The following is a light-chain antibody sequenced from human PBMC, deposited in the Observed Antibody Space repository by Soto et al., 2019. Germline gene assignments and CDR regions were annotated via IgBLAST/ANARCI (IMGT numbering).Light chain of an antibody. CDR1: QSVSSY. J-gene: IGKJ1*01. V-gene: IGKV3-11*01. Sequence: EIVLTQSPATLSLSPGERATLSCRASQSVSSYLAWYQQKPGQAPRLLIYDASNRATGIPARFSGSGSGTDFILTISSLEPEVFAVYYCQKRRNGPPTFGQGTKVDIK. CDR2: DAS. CDR3: QKRRNGPPT.